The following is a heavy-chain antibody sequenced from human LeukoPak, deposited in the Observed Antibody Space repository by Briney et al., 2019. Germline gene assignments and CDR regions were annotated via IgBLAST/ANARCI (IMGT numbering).Heavy chain of an antibody. D-gene: IGHD1-1*01. V-gene: IGHV3-15*01. CDR3: AKAASGTRVFDY. CDR1: GFTFSNAW. CDR2: IKSKTDGGTT. Sequence: PGGSLRLSCAASGFTFSNAWMSWVRQAPGKGLEWVGRIKSKTDGGTTDYGAPVKGRVTISRDDSKNTLYLQMNSLKTEDTAVYYCAKAASGTRVFDYWGQGTLVTVSS. J-gene: IGHJ4*02.